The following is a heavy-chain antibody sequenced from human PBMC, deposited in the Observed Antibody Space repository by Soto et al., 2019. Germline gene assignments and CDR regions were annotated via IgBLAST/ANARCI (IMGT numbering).Heavy chain of an antibody. CDR2: IYYSGST. CDR1: GCSISSYY. CDR3: ARRSAAGLLSFDY. Sequence: SETLSLTCTVSGCSISSYYWSWIRQPPGKGLEWIGYIYYSGSTNYNPSLKSRVTLSVDTSKNQFSLKLSSVTAADTAVYYCARRSAAGLLSFDYWGQGTLVTVSS. V-gene: IGHV4-59*01. D-gene: IGHD6-13*01. J-gene: IGHJ4*02.